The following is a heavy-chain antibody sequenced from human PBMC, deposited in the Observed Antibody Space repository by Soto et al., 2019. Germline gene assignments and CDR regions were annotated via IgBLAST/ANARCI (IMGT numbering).Heavy chain of an antibody. Sequence: GGSLRLSCATSGFPFSDYYMSWIRQAPGKGLEWLSHISPKSTYRNYADSVKGRLTISRDNTKSSLFLQMNSLGVEDTAVYYCARGGGGGLFEHWGQGVLVTVSS. CDR3: ARGGGGGLFEH. CDR2: ISPKSTYR. V-gene: IGHV3-11*06. CDR1: GFPFSDYY. J-gene: IGHJ4*02. D-gene: IGHD2-21*01.